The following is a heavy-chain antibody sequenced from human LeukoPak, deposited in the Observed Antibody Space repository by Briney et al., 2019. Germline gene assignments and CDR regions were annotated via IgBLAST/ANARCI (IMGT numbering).Heavy chain of an antibody. CDR2: IKSDGGT. D-gene: IGHD3-22*01. V-gene: IGHV3-74*01. CDR1: GFTFSTYW. J-gene: IGHJ1*01. Sequence: GGPLRLSCAASGFTFSTYWMHWVRQAPGKGLVWVSRIKSDGGTNYADSVKGRFTISRDNAKKTVSLQMNSLRPEDTGVYYCARAPSEIGGYYPEYFRHWGQGTLVTVSS. CDR3: ARAPSEIGGYYPEYFRH.